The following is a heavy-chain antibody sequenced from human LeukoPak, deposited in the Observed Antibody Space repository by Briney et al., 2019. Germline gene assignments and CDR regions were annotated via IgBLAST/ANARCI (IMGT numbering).Heavy chain of an antibody. J-gene: IGHJ4*02. Sequence: PGGSLRLSCAASGFTFSSNYMTWVRQAPGKGLEWVSVIYRGGSTYYADSVEGRFTISRDNSKNTLFLQMNSLRAEDTAVYYCAGGVYSAEIVGDYWGQGTLVTISS. V-gene: IGHV3-53*01. D-gene: IGHD1-26*01. CDR3: AGGVYSAEIVGDY. CDR1: GFTFSSNY. CDR2: IYRGGST.